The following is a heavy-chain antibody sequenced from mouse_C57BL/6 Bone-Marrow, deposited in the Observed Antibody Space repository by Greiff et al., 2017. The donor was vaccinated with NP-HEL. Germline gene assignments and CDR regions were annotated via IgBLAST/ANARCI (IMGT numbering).Heavy chain of an antibody. D-gene: IGHD1-1*01. CDR2: IDPSDSNT. V-gene: IGHV1-50*01. CDR3: SNKVSVYAMDY. J-gene: IGHJ4*01. Sequence: QVQLQQPGAELVKPGASVKLSCKASGYTFTSYWMQWVKQRPGQGLEWIGEIDPSDSNTNYNQKFKGKATLTVDTYSSTAYMQLRRLTSEDSAVYVCSNKVSVYAMDYWGQGTSVTVSS. CDR1: GYTFTSYW.